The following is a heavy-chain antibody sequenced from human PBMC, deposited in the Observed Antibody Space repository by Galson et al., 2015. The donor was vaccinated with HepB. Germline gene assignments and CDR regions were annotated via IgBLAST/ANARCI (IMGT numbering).Heavy chain of an antibody. CDR2: ISSYNGNT. V-gene: IGHV1-18*01. Sequence: SVKVSCKASGYKLTNYGINWVRQAPGQGLEWMGWISSYNGNTNYAQKFQGRVTMTTDTSTSTAYMELRSLRSDDTAVYYCARDHTVTTIKWFDPWGQGTLVTVSS. CDR3: ARDHTVTTIKWFDP. J-gene: IGHJ5*02. CDR1: GYKLTNYG. D-gene: IGHD4-17*01.